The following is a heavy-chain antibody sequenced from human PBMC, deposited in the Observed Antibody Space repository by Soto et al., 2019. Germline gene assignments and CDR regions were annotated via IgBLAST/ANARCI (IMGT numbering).Heavy chain of an antibody. CDR1: GYTFTSYA. D-gene: IGHD2-8*01. CDR2: INAGNGNT. V-gene: IGHV1-3*01. CDR3: ARDSLLDIVLMVYAPSGYFDY. Sequence: GASVKVSCKASGYTFTSYAMHWGRQAPGQRLEWMGWINAGNGNTKYSQKFQGRVTITRDTSASTAYMELSSLRSEDTAVYYCARDSLLDIVLMVYAPSGYFDYWGQGTLVTVSS. J-gene: IGHJ4*02.